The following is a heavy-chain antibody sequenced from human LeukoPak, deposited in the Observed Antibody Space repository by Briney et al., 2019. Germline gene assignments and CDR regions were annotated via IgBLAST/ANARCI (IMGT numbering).Heavy chain of an antibody. Sequence: SETLSLTCTVSGGSIGNYFWNWIRQPAGKGLEWIGRISTSGTTNYHPSLKSRVTLSLDTSKNQFSLNLRSVTAADTAIYFCARRHPYYYGSGTYSRDDWCQGNLVTVSS. D-gene: IGHD3-10*01. CDR2: ISTSGTT. V-gene: IGHV4-4*07. CDR1: GGSIGNYF. J-gene: IGHJ4*02. CDR3: ARRHPYYYGSGTYSRDD.